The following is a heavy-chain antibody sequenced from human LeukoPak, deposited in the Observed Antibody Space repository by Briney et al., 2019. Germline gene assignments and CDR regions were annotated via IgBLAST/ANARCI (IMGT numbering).Heavy chain of an antibody. Sequence: SETLSLTCTVSGGSISSGGYYWSWIRQHPGKGLEWIGYIYYSGSTYYNPSLKSRVTISVGTSKNQFSLKLSSVTAADTAVYYCARGGSVTTDYWGQGTLVTVSS. CDR2: IYYSGST. CDR3: ARGGSVTTDY. J-gene: IGHJ4*02. D-gene: IGHD4-11*01. CDR1: GGSISSGGYY. V-gene: IGHV4-31*03.